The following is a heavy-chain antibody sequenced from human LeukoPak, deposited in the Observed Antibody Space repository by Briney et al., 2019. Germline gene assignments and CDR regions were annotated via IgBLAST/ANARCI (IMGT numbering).Heavy chain of an antibody. Sequence: ASVKVSCKASGGTFSSYAISWVRQAPGQGLEWMGRIIPILGIANYAQKFQGRVTMTRDTSTSTVYMELSSLRSEDTAVYYCARGESHDYGDYGREALGSWGQGTLVTVSS. V-gene: IGHV1-69*04. CDR3: ARGESHDYGDYGREALGS. CDR1: GGTFSSYA. D-gene: IGHD4-17*01. CDR2: IIPILGIA. J-gene: IGHJ5*02.